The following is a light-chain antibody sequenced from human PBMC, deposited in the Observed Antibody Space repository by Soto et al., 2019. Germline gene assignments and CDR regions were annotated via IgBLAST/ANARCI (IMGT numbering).Light chain of an antibody. V-gene: IGKV3-15*01. Sequence: ELVLTQSPATLSLPPGERATLSCRASQSVNSNLAWYQQKPGQAPRLLIYGASTRATGIPARFSGSGSGTEFTLTISSLQSEDYAVYYCHQYNNWPPWTFGQGTKVDI. J-gene: IGKJ1*01. CDR2: GAS. CDR1: QSVNSN. CDR3: HQYNNWPPWT.